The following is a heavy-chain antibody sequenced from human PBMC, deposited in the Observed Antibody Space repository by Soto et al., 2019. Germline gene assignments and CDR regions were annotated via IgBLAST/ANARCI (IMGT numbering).Heavy chain of an antibody. Sequence: GGSLRLSCAASGFTFSSYAMHWVRQAPGKGLEWVAVISYDGSNKYYADSVKGRFTISRDNSKNTLYLQMNSLRAEDTAVYYCARDYCSGGSCSSPGDYYYYYGMDVWGQGTTVTVSS. D-gene: IGHD2-15*01. CDR3: ARDYCSGGSCSSPGDYYYYYGMDV. CDR2: ISYDGSNK. J-gene: IGHJ6*02. CDR1: GFTFSSYA. V-gene: IGHV3-30-3*01.